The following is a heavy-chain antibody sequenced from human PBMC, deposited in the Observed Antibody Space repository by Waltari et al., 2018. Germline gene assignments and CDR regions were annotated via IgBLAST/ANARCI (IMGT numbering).Heavy chain of an antibody. Sequence: QVQLVQSGAEVKKPGASVKVSCKASGYTFTTYAIHWVCQAPGQRLEWMGWINAGNGNTKYSQKFQGRVTITRDTSASTAYMELSNLRSEDTAVYYCARVYSGYDWGAFDIWGQGTMVTVSS. J-gene: IGHJ3*02. D-gene: IGHD5-12*01. V-gene: IGHV1-3*01. CDR1: GYTFTTYA. CDR2: INAGNGNT. CDR3: ARVYSGYDWGAFDI.